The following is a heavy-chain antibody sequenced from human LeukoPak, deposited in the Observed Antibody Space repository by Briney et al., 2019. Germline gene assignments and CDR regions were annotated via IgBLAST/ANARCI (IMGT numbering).Heavy chain of an antibody. V-gene: IGHV3-23*01. Sequence: GGSLRLSCAASGFTFSSYGMSWVRQAPGKGLEWVSAISGSGGSTYYADSVKGRFTISRDNSKNTLYLQMNSLRAEDTAVYYCARVLFVLWFGELPPYFDYWGQGTLVTVSS. CDR3: ARVLFVLWFGELPPYFDY. J-gene: IGHJ4*02. CDR1: GFTFSSYG. CDR2: ISGSGGST. D-gene: IGHD3-10*01.